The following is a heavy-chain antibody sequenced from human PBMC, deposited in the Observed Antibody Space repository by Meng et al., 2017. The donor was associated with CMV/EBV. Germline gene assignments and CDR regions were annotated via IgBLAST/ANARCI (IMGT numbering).Heavy chain of an antibody. V-gene: IGHV2-26*01. D-gene: IGHD3-3*01. CDR1: GFSPSNARMG. J-gene: IGHJ6*02. CDR3: ARIKTIFGVVITENYYYYGMDV. CDR2: IFSNDEK. Sequence: SGPTLVKPTETLTLTCTVSGFSPSNARMGVSWIRQPPGKALEWLAHIFSNDEKSYSTSLKSRLTISKDTSKSQVVLTMTNMDPVDTATYYCARIKTIFGVVITENYYYYGMDVWGQGTTVTVSS.